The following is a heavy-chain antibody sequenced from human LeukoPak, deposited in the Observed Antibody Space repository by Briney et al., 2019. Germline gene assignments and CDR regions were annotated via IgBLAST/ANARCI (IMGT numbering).Heavy chain of an antibody. CDR1: GFSVSRNY. V-gene: IGHV3-66*01. J-gene: IGHJ6*02. D-gene: IGHD1-1*01. CDR2: IYIAGTT. CDR3: ARGGGTAGYYYQMDV. Sequence: GGSLRLSCAVSGFSVSRNYMSWVRQAPGKGPEWVSIIYIAGTTYHADSVRGRLIISRDNSKNTVYLQMNSLRADDTAVYYCARGGGTAGYYYQMDVWGQGTTVTVSS.